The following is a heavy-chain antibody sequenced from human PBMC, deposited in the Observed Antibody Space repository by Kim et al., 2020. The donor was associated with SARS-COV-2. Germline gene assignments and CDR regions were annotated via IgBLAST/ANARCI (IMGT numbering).Heavy chain of an antibody. J-gene: IGHJ4*02. Sequence: GGSLRLSCAASGFTFSSYGMHWVRQAPGKGLEWVAVISYDGSNKYYADSVKGRFTISRDNSKNTLYLQMNSLRAEDTAVYYCARAQYYLIDYWGQGTLVTVSS. CDR3: ARAQYYLIDY. CDR1: GFTFSSYG. CDR2: ISYDGSNK. V-gene: IGHV3-30*03. D-gene: IGHD3-10*01.